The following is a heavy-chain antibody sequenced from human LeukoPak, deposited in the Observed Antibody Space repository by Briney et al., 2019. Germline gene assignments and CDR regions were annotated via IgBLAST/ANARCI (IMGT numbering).Heavy chain of an antibody. CDR3: ARGTITPDY. D-gene: IGHD5-24*01. Sequence: PGGSLRLSCAASGFTFSNYHMSWVRQAPGKGLEWVSVIYSGGSTYYADSVKGRFTISRDNSKNTLYLQMNSLRAEDTAVYYCARGTITPDYWGQGTLVTVSS. J-gene: IGHJ4*02. CDR1: GFTFSNYH. CDR2: IYSGGST. V-gene: IGHV3-53*01.